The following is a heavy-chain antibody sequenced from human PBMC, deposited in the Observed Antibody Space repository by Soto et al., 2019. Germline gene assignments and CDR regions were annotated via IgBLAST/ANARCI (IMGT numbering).Heavy chain of an antibody. CDR3: ARHTPPSTIYVWGSPTDS. Sequence: RGESLKISCKGSGYSFNNNWIGWVRQMPGKGLEWMGTIYPGDSDTRYSPSFQGQVIISADKSISTAYLQWSSLKASDTAMYYCARHTPPSTIYVWGSPTDSWGQGTLVTVSS. D-gene: IGHD3-16*01. J-gene: IGHJ4*02. CDR2: IYPGDSDT. CDR1: GYSFNNNW. V-gene: IGHV5-51*01.